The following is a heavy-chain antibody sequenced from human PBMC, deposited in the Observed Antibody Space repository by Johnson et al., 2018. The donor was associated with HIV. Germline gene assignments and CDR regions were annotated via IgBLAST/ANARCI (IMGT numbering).Heavy chain of an antibody. CDR1: GFTFSDYY. Sequence: VQLVESGGGVVQPGRSLRLSCAASGFTFSDYYMSWVRQAPGKGLEWVSVIYSGGSTYYVDSVKGRFTISRDNSKNTLYLQMNSLRAEDTAVYYCARDKDYGGNHDAFDIWGQGTMVTVSS. D-gene: IGHD4-23*01. CDR2: IYSGGST. J-gene: IGHJ3*02. V-gene: IGHV3-66*02. CDR3: ARDKDYGGNHDAFDI.